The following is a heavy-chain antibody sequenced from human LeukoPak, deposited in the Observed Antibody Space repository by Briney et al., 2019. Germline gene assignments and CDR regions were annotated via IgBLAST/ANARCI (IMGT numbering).Heavy chain of an antibody. CDR1: GGSISSYY. V-gene: IGHV4-59*01. D-gene: IGHD6-19*01. CDR3: ARGGDPPLAYSSGWSGDFDY. CDR2: IYYSGST. J-gene: IGHJ4*02. Sequence: PSETLSLTCTVSGGSISSYYWSWIRQPPGKGLEWIGYIYYSGSTNYNPSLKSRVTISVDTSKNQFSLKLSSVTAADTAVYYCARGGDPPLAYSSGWSGDFDYWGQGTLVTVSS.